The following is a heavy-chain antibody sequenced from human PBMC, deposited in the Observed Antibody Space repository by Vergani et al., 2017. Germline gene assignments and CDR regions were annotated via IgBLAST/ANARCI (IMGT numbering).Heavy chain of an antibody. D-gene: IGHD3-10*01. V-gene: IGHV2-5*02. CDR2: IYWDDDK. Sequence: QITLKESGPTLVKPTQTLTLTCTFSGFSLSTSGVGVGWIRQPPGKALEWLALIYWDDDKRYSPSLKSRLTITKDTSKNQVVLTMTNMDPVDTATYYGAHRPYYGSGSYVPRRPNWFDPWGQGTLVTVSS. CDR1: GFSLSTSGVG. J-gene: IGHJ5*02. CDR3: AHRPYYGSGSYVPRRPNWFDP.